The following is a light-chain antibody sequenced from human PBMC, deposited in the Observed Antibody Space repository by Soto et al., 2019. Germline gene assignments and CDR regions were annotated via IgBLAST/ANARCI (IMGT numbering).Light chain of an antibody. Sequence: DIQMTQSPSSLSASVGDRITITCQASQDIRNHLNWYQQKPGKAPKILIYDASNFEAGVPSRFGGSGSGTDFTFTISSLQPEDIATYYCQQYLHVLTFGGGTKVEIK. CDR3: QQYLHVLT. CDR1: QDIRNH. V-gene: IGKV1-33*01. CDR2: DAS. J-gene: IGKJ4*01.